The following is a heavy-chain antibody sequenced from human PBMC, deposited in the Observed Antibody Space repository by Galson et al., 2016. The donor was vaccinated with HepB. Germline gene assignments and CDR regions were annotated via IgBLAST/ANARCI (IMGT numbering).Heavy chain of an antibody. CDR3: ARDRVDTSMGEYYSYFGMDL. J-gene: IGHJ6*02. Sequence: SLRLSCAASGFTFSDFYMSWIRQAPGKGLGWVSYISSSSGHIYYADFVQGRFTISRDNARTSLYLQMDSLRADDTAVYYCARDRVDTSMGEYYSYFGMDLWGQGTTVTVSS. CDR1: GFTFSDFY. CDR2: ISSSSGHI. D-gene: IGHD5-18*01. V-gene: IGHV3-11*01.